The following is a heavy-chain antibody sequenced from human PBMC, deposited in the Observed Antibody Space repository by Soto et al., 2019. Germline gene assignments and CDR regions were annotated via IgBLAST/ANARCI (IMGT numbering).Heavy chain of an antibody. D-gene: IGHD4-4*01. V-gene: IGHV3-23*01. CDR3: AKRVTPNYYYYGMDV. J-gene: IGHJ6*02. CDR2: ISSSGTST. CDR1: GFTFSSYA. Sequence: PGGSLRLSCAASGFTFSSYAMSWVRQAPGKGLEWVSSISSSGTSTYYADSVKGRFTISRDNSKNTLYLQMNSLRAEDTAVYYCAKRVTPNYYYYGMDVWGLGTTVTVSS.